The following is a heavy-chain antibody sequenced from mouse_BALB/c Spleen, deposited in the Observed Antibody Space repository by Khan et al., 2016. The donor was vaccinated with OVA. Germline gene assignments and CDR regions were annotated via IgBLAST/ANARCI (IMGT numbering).Heavy chain of an antibody. CDR2: INSDGDYI. Sequence: EVELVESGGDLVKPGGSLKLSCAASGFTFSTYAMSWVRQTPEKRLEWVATINSDGDYIYYPDSVKGRFTISRDNAKNALYLQMSSLRSEDTAMYFCARHNYGPFAYWGQGPLVTVSA. V-gene: IGHV5-9-3*01. J-gene: IGHJ3*01. D-gene: IGHD1-1*01. CDR1: GFTFSTYA. CDR3: ARHNYGPFAY.